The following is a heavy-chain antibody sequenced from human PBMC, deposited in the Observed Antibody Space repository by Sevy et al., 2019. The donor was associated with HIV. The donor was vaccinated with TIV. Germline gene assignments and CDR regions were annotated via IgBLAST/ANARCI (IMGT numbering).Heavy chain of an antibody. J-gene: IGHJ4*02. V-gene: IGHV1-2*02. CDR2: INPDSGGP. CDR3: VRDDRDGYFDY. Sequence: SSVKVSCKASGYTFTGYYMHWVRQAPGQGLEWMGWINPDSGGPNYAPKFQGRVTLTRHTSISTAYMELSRLKSDDTDVYYCVRDDRDGYFDYWGQGTLVTVSS. CDR1: GYTFTGYY.